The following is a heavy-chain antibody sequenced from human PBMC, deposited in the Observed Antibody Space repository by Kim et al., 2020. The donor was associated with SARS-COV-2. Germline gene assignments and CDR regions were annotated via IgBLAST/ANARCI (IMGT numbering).Heavy chain of an antibody. D-gene: IGHD1-26*01. CDR1: GYTFTDYA. CDR2: FSADNGNT. Sequence: ASVKVSCEASGYTFTDYAIHWLRQAPGQRLEWMGWFSADNGNTSFSQNFQDRVTITRDTSASTAYMELSSLRSEDTALYYCARDVASSGTNGYFQNWGQG. CDR3: ARDVASSGTNGYFQN. V-gene: IGHV1-3*01. J-gene: IGHJ1*01.